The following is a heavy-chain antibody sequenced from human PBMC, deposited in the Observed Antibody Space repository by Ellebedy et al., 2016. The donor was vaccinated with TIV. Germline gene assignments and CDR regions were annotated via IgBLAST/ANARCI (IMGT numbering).Heavy chain of an antibody. CDR2: ISAYNGDT. CDR1: GYTFSSYG. D-gene: IGHD5-12*01. V-gene: IGHV1-18*01. CDR3: ARVGWGYSGGEEY. J-gene: IGHJ4*02. Sequence: ASVKVSCKASGYTFSSYGISWVRQAPGQGLEWMGWISAYNGDTKYAQKLQGRVTMTTDTSTATAYMELRSLRSDDTAVYYCARVGWGYSGGEEYWGQGALVIVSS.